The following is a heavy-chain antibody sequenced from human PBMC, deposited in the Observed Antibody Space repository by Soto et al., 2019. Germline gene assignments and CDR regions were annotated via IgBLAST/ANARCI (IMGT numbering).Heavy chain of an antibody. D-gene: IGHD3-10*01. V-gene: IGHV3-53*01. CDR1: GFTVSNNY. CDR2: IYSGGYT. J-gene: IGHJ4*02. Sequence: EVQLVESGGGLIQPGGSLRLSCAVSGFTVSNNYMSWVRQAPGKGLEGVSVIYSGGYTAYGDSVKGRFTISRDNSKNTLFLQKNTRGAEHRAVYYWETHPGGGGYWGQGTLVTVSS. CDR3: ETHPGGGGY.